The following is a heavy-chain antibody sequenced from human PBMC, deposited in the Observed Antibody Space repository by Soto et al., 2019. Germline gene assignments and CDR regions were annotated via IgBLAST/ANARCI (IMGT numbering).Heavy chain of an antibody. Sequence: QVQLVESGGGVVQSGRSLRLSCSASGFSFNTYGMHWVRQPPGKGLEWVAVVSYDGSNQYYADSVKGRFTISRDNSKNTLYLQINSLRIEDTAVYYCARGMTYDYRIPFVPWGQGTLVTASS. D-gene: IGHD4-17*01. CDR3: ARGMTYDYRIPFVP. CDR1: GFSFNTYG. CDR2: VSYDGSNQ. J-gene: IGHJ5*02. V-gene: IGHV3-30*03.